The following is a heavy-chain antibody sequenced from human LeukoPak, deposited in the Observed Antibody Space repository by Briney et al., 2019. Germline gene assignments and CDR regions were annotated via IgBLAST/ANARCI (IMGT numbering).Heavy chain of an antibody. V-gene: IGHV3-30*18. Sequence: PGRSLRLSCAASGFTFSSYGMHWVRQAPGKGLEWVAVISYDGSNKYYADSVKGRFTISRDNSKNTLYLQMNSLRAEDTAVYYCAKDDDLGAPRYWGQGTLVNVSS. CDR2: ISYDGSNK. CDR1: GFTFSSYG. D-gene: IGHD1-26*01. CDR3: AKDDDLGAPRY. J-gene: IGHJ4*02.